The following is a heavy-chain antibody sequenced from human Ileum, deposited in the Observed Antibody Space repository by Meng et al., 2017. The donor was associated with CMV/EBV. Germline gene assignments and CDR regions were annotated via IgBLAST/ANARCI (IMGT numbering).Heavy chain of an antibody. D-gene: IGHD6-19*01. CDR3: ARGRRFGSGWGFLSY. CDR1: GGSFSGYY. Sequence: AVYGGSFSGYYWSWIRQPPGKGLEWIGEINHSGSTNYNPSLKSRVTISVDTSKNQFSPKLSSVTAADTAVYYCARGRRFGSGWGFLSYWGQGTLVPSPQ. CDR2: INHSGST. V-gene: IGHV4-34*01. J-gene: IGHJ4*02.